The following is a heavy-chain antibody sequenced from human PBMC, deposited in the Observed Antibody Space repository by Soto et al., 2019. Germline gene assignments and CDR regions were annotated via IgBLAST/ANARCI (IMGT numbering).Heavy chain of an antibody. Sequence: KVSCKASGYTFTSYSMHWVRQAPGQGLEWMGIINPSSGRTSYAQNFQGRVTMTSDTSTSIVYMEMSSLKSEDTAVYYCARDHNFGFILYAMDVWGQGTTVTVSS. D-gene: IGHD2-15*01. CDR1: GYTFTSYS. J-gene: IGHJ6*02. CDR3: ARDHNFGFILYAMDV. CDR2: INPSSGRT. V-gene: IGHV1-46*01.